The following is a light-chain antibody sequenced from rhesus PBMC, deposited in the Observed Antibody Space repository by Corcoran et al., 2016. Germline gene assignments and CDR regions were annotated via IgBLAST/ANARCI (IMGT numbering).Light chain of an antibody. J-gene: IGKJ4*01. CDR1: QGINNY. CDR3: QQYNNSPLT. Sequence: DIQMTQSPSSLSASVGDRVTITCRASQGINNYLSWYHQNPGKAPKPLIYYASNLETGVPSRFSGSRSGTDYTLTISSLQPEDIATYFCQQYNNSPLTFGGGTKVELK. V-gene: IGKV1-66*01. CDR2: YAS.